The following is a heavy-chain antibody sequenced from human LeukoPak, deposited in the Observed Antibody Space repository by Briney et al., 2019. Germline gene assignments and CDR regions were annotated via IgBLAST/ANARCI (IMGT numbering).Heavy chain of an antibody. CDR1: GFTFSSYG. D-gene: IGHD1-14*01. CDR2: IWYDGSNK. V-gene: IGHV3-33*01. Sequence: GGSLRLSCAASGFTFSSYGMHWVRQAPGKGLEWVAVIWYDGSNKYYADSVKGRFTISRDNSKNTLYLQMNSLKTEDTAVYYCTTFTPQVPWGQGTLVTVTS. CDR3: TTFTPQVP. J-gene: IGHJ5*02.